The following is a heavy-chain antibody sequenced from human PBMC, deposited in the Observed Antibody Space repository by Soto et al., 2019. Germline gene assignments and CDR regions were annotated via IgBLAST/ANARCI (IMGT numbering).Heavy chain of an antibody. J-gene: IGHJ6*02. V-gene: IGHV1-69*13. Sequence: ASVKVSCKASGGTFGSYAISWVRQAPGQGLEWMGGIIPIFGTANYAQKFQGRVTITADESTSTAYMELSSLRSEDTAVYYCARGMVGSTSHYYYGMDVWGQGTTVTVSS. CDR1: GGTFGSYA. CDR2: IIPIFGTA. D-gene: IGHD2-2*01. CDR3: ARGMVGSTSHYYYGMDV.